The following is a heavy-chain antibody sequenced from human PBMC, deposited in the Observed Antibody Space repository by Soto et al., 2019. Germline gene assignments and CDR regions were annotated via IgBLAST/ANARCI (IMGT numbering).Heavy chain of an antibody. CDR3: ARDFDFWSAYSPKWVSTGFVY. CDR1: GYTFTDYH. V-gene: IGHV1-2*06. CDR2: INPNTGDT. Sequence: ASVKVSCKASGYTFTDYHLHWVRQAPGQGLEWLARINPNTGDTNSAQNFQGRVSVAWDSSTGTAYMELTSLTSDDTAAYYCARDFDFWSAYSPKWVSTGFVYWGQGTLVTV. D-gene: IGHD3-3*01. J-gene: IGHJ4*02.